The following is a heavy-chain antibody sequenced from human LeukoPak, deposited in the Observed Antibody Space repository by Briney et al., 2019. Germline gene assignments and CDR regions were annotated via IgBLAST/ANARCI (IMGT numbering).Heavy chain of an antibody. D-gene: IGHD3-22*01. CDR3: AKDGPDNYDRARPPPDH. J-gene: IGHJ4*02. CDR1: GFTFSSYA. CDR2: ISGSGGST. V-gene: IGHV3-23*01. Sequence: GGSLRLSCAASGFTFSSYAMSWVRQAPGKGLEWVSAISGSGGSTYYADSVKGRFTISRDNSKNTVSVQMNSLRAEDTAVYYCAKDGPDNYDRARPPPDHWGQGTLVIVSS.